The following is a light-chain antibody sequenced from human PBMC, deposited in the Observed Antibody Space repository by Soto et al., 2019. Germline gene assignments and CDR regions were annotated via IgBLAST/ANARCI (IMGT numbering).Light chain of an antibody. CDR2: GAS. V-gene: IGKV3-20*01. J-gene: IGKJ1*01. Sequence: EIVLTQSPGTLSLSPGERATLSCRASQSVSSNYLAWYQQKPDQAPRLLIYGASSRATGIADRFSGSGSGTDFTLTISRLESEDSAVYYCQQYGSSPPWTFGQGTKVDIK. CDR1: QSVSSNY. CDR3: QQYGSSPPWT.